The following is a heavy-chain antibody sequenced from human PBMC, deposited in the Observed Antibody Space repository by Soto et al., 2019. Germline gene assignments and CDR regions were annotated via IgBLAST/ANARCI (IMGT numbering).Heavy chain of an antibody. Sequence: NPGGSLRLSCATSGFTFSDYYMGWIRQAPGKGLEWVSTISSNSAYIYYTDALRGRFTISRDNAKNSLHLQMNSLRAEDTAVYYCTRDASRDSSARGWFDPWGPGTLVTVSS. CDR1: GFTFSDYY. V-gene: IGHV3-11*06. D-gene: IGHD6-13*01. CDR3: TRDASRDSSARGWFDP. CDR2: ISSNSAYI. J-gene: IGHJ5*02.